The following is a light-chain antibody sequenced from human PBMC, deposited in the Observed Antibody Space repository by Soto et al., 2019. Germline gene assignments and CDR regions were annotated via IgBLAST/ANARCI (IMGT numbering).Light chain of an antibody. J-gene: IGKJ4*01. V-gene: IGKV3-11*01. CDR1: QSVSSY. CDR3: QQRSNWRLT. Sequence: EIVLTQSPATLSLSPGERATLSCRASQSVSSYLAWYQQKPGQAPRLLIYDASNRATGIPARFSGSGSGTDFTLTSSSLEPDDFAVYYGQQRSNWRLTFGGGTKVEIK. CDR2: DAS.